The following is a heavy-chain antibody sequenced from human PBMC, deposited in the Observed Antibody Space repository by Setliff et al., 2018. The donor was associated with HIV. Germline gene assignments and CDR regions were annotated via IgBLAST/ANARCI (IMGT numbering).Heavy chain of an antibody. J-gene: IGHJ3*02. CDR2: IYYSGST. V-gene: IGHV4-59*11. Sequence: SETLSLTCTVSGDSISSHYWSWIRQPPGKGLEWIGYIYYSGSTSYNPSLKSRVTISADTSKNHFSLKLNSVSAADTAVYYCARVRLTATRTRGAFDIWGHGTMVTVS. D-gene: IGHD3-10*01. CDR1: GDSISSHY. CDR3: ARVRLTATRTRGAFDI.